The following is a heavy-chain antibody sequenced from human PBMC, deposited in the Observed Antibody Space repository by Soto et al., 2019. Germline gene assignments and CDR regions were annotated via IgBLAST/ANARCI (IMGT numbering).Heavy chain of an antibody. Sequence: ASVKVSCKASGYTFTGYYVHWVREAPGQGLEWMGWINPETGGTSYAQKFQGRVTLSRDTSINTAYLELSSLRFDDAAVYFCARERFQVISDGMDVWGHGYTLTVYS. CDR2: INPETGGT. V-gene: IGHV1-2*02. CDR3: ARERFQVISDGMDV. CDR1: GYTFTGYY. D-gene: IGHD2-21*01. J-gene: IGHJ6*02.